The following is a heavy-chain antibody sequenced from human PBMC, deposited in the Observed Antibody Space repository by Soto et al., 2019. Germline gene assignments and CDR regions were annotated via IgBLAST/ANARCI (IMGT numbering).Heavy chain of an antibody. CDR1: GFTFSSYG. V-gene: IGHV3-30*18. D-gene: IGHD3-22*01. Sequence: GGSLRLSCAASGFTFSSYGMHWVRQAPGKGLEWVAVISYDGSNKYYADSVKARFTISRDNSKNTLYLQMNSLRAEDTAVYYCAKDPSYAAPKSYYYDSSGYYYWGQGTLVTVSS. J-gene: IGHJ4*02. CDR2: ISYDGSNK. CDR3: AKDPSYAAPKSYYYDSSGYYY.